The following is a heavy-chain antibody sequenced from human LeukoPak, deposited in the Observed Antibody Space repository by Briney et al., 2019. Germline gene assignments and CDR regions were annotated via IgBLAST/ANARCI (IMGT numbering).Heavy chain of an antibody. CDR3: ASWDIVATTYDY. V-gene: IGHV4-39*07. Sequence: SETLSLTCTVSGGSISSSSYYWGWIRQPPGKGLEWIGSIYYSGSTYYNPSLKSRVTISVDTSKNQFSLKLSSVTAADTAVYYCASWDIVATTYDYWGQGTLVTVSS. CDR1: GGSISSSSYY. D-gene: IGHD5-12*01. J-gene: IGHJ4*02. CDR2: IYYSGST.